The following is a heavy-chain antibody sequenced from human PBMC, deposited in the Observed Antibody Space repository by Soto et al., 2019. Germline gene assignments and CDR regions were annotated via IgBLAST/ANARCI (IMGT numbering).Heavy chain of an antibody. CDR1: GFTFSSYA. CDR3: AKGGLYGSGSYYNAGSYYYYGMDV. V-gene: IGHV3-23*01. Sequence: EVQLLESGGGLVQPGGSLRLSCAASGFTFSSYAMSWVRQAPGKGLEWVSAISGSGGSTYYADSVKGRFTVSRDNSKNTVYRQMNSLRAEDTAVYYCAKGGLYGSGSYYNAGSYYYYGMDVWGQGTTVTVSS. CDR2: ISGSGGST. D-gene: IGHD3-10*01. J-gene: IGHJ6*02.